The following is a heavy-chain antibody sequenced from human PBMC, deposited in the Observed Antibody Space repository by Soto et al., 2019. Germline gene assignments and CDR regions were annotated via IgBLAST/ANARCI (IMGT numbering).Heavy chain of an antibody. V-gene: IGHV1-8*01. D-gene: IGHD4-4*01. CDR2: MNPNSGNT. Sequence: QVQLVQSGAEVKKPGASVKVSCKASGYTFTSYDINWVRQATGQGLEWMGWMNPNSGNTGYAQKFQGRVTMTRNTSISTSYMELSSLRSEDTAVYYCARAPYSNYDLGNWFDPWGQGTLVTVSS. J-gene: IGHJ5*02. CDR1: GYTFTSYD. CDR3: ARAPYSNYDLGNWFDP.